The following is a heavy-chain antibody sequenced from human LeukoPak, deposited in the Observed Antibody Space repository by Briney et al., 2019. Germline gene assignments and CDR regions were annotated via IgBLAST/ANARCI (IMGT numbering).Heavy chain of an antibody. CDR1: GFTFSSYW. J-gene: IGHJ5*02. CDR3: ARFVVMPAAPGGWFDP. V-gene: IGHV3-7*01. Sequence: GGSLRLSCAASGFTFSSYWMTWVRQAPGEGLEWVANIKQDESEKYYVDSVRGRFTISRDNGKNSLFLQMNSLRADDTAVYFCARFVVMPAAPGGWFDPWGQGTLVTVSS. D-gene: IGHD2-2*01. CDR2: IKQDESEK.